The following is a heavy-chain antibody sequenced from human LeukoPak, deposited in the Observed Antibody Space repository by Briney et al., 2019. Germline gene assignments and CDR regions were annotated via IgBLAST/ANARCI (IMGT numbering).Heavy chain of an antibody. V-gene: IGHV3-30*18. J-gene: IGHJ6*02. Sequence: GGSLRLSCAASGFTFSSYGMHWVRQAPGKGLEWVAVISYDGSNKYYADSVKGRFTISRDNSKNTLYLQMNSLRAEDTAVYYCAKDGDSYGSNFMDVWGQGTTVTVSS. CDR1: GFTFSSYG. CDR2: ISYDGSNK. D-gene: IGHD5-18*01. CDR3: AKDGDSYGSNFMDV.